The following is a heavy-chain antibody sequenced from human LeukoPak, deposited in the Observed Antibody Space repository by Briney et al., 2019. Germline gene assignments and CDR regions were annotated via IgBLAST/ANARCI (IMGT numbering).Heavy chain of an antibody. CDR1: GFTFNTYG. V-gene: IGHV3-33*06. CDR3: AKGVGRTSGRNPDY. CDR2: IWYDGSDK. D-gene: IGHD2-8*02. Sequence: GGSLRLPCAASGFTFNTYGMHWVRQAPGRGLEWVAVIWYDGSDKYYAESVKGRFTISRDNSKNTLSLQMNSLRVDDTAMYYCAKGVGRTSGRNPDYWGQGTLVTVSS. J-gene: IGHJ4*02.